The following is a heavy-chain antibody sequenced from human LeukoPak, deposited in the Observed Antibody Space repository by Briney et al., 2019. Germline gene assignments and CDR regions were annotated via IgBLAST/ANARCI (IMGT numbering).Heavy chain of an antibody. CDR3: ASFSYGYYYYYYMDV. Sequence: SETLSLTCTVSGGSIRSGGYYWSWIRQHPGKGLEWIGYIDYSGNTYYNPSLKSRVTISVDMSKNQFSLKLSSVTGADTAVYYCASFSYGYYYYYYMDVWGKGTTVTVSS. J-gene: IGHJ6*03. CDR1: GGSIRSGGYY. D-gene: IGHD4-17*01. V-gene: IGHV4-31*03. CDR2: IDYSGNT.